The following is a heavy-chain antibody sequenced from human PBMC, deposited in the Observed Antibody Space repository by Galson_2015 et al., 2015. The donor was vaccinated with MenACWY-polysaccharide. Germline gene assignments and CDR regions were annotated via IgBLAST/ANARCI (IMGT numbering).Heavy chain of an antibody. D-gene: IGHD4-17*01. Sequence: SLRLSCAGSGLTFSSYGMGWVRQAPGEGLQWASIISNDGSNKDYADSVQGRFIISRDNSKNTLYLQMNSLRAEDTAVYYCVRDPEAGTTAPGLDYWGQGTLVTVSS. V-gene: IGHV3-30*03. CDR1: GLTFSSYG. CDR3: VRDPEAGTTAPGLDY. CDR2: ISNDGSNK. J-gene: IGHJ4*02.